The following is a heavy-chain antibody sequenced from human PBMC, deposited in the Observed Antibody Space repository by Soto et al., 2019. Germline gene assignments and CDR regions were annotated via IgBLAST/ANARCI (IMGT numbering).Heavy chain of an antibody. CDR1: GFTFSSYA. J-gene: IGHJ2*01. CDR2: ISYDGSNK. CDR3: ARSSSSYWYFDL. V-gene: IGHV3-30-3*01. Sequence: QVQLVESGGGVVQPGRSLRLFCAASGFTFSSYAMHWVRQAPGKGLEWVAVISYDGSNKYYADSVKGRFTISRDNSKNTLYLQMNSLRAEDTAVYYCARSSSSYWYFDLWGRGTLVTVSS. D-gene: IGHD6-13*01.